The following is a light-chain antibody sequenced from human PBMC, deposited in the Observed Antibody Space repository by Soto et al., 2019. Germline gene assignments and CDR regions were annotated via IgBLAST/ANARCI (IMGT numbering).Light chain of an antibody. CDR1: NIGRKS. CDR3: QVYDSSSDHFV. CDR2: YDR. V-gene: IGLV3-21*04. Sequence: SYELTQPPSVSLAPGETASIACGGDNIGRKSGHWYQQKPGQAPVVVMYYDRDRPSGIPERFSGSNSGNTATLTISWVEAGDEADYYCQVYDSSSDHFVFGTGTKLTVL. J-gene: IGLJ1*01.